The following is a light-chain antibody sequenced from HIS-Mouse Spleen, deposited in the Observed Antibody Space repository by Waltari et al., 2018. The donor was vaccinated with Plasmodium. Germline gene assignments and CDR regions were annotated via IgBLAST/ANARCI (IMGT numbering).Light chain of an antibody. V-gene: IGKV3-20*01. Sequence: ELVLTQSPGTLSLSPGERASQSVSSSYLAWYQQKPGQAPRLLIYGASSRATGIPDRFRGSGSGTDFTLTISRLEPEDFAVYYCQQYGSSPLTFGGGTKVEIK. CDR3: QQYGSSPLT. CDR2: GAS. CDR1: QSVSSSY. J-gene: IGKJ4*01.